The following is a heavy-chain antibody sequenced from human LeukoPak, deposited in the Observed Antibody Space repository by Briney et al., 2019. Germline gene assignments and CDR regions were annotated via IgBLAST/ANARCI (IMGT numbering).Heavy chain of an antibody. V-gene: IGHV6-1*01. J-gene: IGHJ2*01. CDR2: TYYAAKWSY. CDR3: VGQASWGFGWYFDL. Sequence: SQTLSLTCAISGDRVSRALAGRSWIRQSPSRGLEWLGRTYYAAKWSYDYAVSVKSLISINPDTSQNQFSLHLNSVTPEDTAVYYCVGQASWGFGWYFDLWGRGTLVTVSS. CDR1: GDRVSRALAG. D-gene: IGHD1-26*01.